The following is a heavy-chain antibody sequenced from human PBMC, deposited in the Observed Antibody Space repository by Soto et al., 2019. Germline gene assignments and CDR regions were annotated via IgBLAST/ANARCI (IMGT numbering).Heavy chain of an antibody. V-gene: IGHV4-39*01. D-gene: IGHD5-12*01. Sequence: PSETLSLTCSVSGGSLSSGPYSWGWIRQPPGKGLEWIGTFYYNGSTHYNPSLASRVTISVDTSKNQFSLKVTSVTAADTALYYCARRIVATESFAYWGQGTLDTVSS. J-gene: IGHJ4*02. CDR3: ARRIVATESFAY. CDR1: GGSLSSGPYS. CDR2: FYYNGST.